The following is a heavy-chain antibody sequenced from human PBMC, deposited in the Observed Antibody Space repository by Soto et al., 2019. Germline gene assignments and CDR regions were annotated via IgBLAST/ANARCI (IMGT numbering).Heavy chain of an antibody. CDR3: ARTPDI. J-gene: IGHJ3*02. V-gene: IGHV4-30-2*01. Sequence: QLQLQESGSGLVKPSQTLSLTCAVSGGSISSGGYSWSWIRQPPGKGLEWIGYIYYGSTYYNPSLKSRVTTPVDRSKNQFSLKLSSVTAADTAVYYCARTPDIWCQGTMVTVSS. CDR2: IYYGST. CDR1: GGSISSGGYS.